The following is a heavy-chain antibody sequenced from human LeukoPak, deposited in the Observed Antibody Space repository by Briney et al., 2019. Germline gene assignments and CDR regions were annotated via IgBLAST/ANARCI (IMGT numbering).Heavy chain of an antibody. CDR1: GFTFSDSY. CDR3: ARGSAGWFDP. CDR2: ISSTSSHT. V-gene: IGHV3-11*05. Sequence: PGGSLRLSCAASGFTFSDSYMSWIRQAAGKGLEWISYISSTSSHTNYADSVKGRFTISRDSAKRSLYLQMNSLRAEDTAVYYCARGSAGWFDPWGQGTLVTVSS. J-gene: IGHJ5*02.